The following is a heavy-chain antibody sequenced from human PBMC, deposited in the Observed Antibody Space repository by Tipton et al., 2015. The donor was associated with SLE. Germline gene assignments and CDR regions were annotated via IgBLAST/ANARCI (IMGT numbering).Heavy chain of an antibody. CDR2: IYYSGST. J-gene: IGHJ3*02. CDR3: ASVMITFGGVIGDAFDI. D-gene: IGHD3-16*02. Sequence: TLSLTCTVSGGSISSSSYYWGWIRQPPGKGLEWIGSIYYSGSTYNNPSLKSRVTISVDTSKNQFSLKLSSVTAADTAVYYCASVMITFGGVIGDAFDIWGQGTMVTVSS. CDR1: GGSISSSSYY. V-gene: IGHV4-39*07.